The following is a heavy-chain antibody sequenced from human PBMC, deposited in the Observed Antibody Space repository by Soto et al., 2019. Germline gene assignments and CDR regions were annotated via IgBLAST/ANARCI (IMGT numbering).Heavy chain of an antibody. D-gene: IGHD2-2*02. Sequence: PGGSLRLSCASFGFSFSAFSMNWVRQAPGKGLEWVSYISSTSSTIYYGDSVKGRFTISRDNAKNSLYLQMNSLRDEDTAVYYCAREGGRHCSPTRCYNAFDIWGQGTMVTVSS. J-gene: IGHJ3*02. V-gene: IGHV3-48*02. CDR3: AREGGRHCSPTRCYNAFDI. CDR1: GFSFSAFS. CDR2: ISSTSSTI.